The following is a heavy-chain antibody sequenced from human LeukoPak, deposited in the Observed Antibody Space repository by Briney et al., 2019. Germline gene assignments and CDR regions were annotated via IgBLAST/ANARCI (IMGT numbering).Heavy chain of an antibody. CDR3: AKGRGQQLVIDS. CDR2: ISGRGVGT. V-gene: IGHV3-23*01. J-gene: IGHJ4*02. CDR1: GFTFSSYA. D-gene: IGHD6-13*01. Sequence: GGSLRLSCAASGFTFSSYAVSWVRQAPGKGLEWVSGISGRGVGTYYADSVKGRFTISRDNSNNTLYLQMNSQRVEDTAVYYCAKGRGQQLVIDSWGQGTLVIVSS.